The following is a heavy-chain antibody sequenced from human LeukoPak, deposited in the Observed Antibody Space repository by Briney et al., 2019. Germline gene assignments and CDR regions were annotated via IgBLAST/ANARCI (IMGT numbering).Heavy chain of an antibody. D-gene: IGHD3-3*01. V-gene: IGHV3-21*01. CDR3: ARDLWSGYSALFDY. Sequence: GRSLRLSCAASGFTFSSYSMSWVRQAPGKGLEWVSSISSSSSYIYYADSVKGRFTISRDNAKNSLYLQMNSLRAEDTAVYYCARDLWSGYSALFDYWGQGTLVTVSS. CDR1: GFTFSSYS. CDR2: ISSSSSYI. J-gene: IGHJ4*02.